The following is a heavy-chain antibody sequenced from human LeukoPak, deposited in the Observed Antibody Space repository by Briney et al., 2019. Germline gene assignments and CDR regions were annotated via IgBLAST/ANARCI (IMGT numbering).Heavy chain of an antibody. CDR1: GGPFSGYY. CDR2: INHSGST. J-gene: IGHJ6*04. Sequence: SETLSLTCAVYGGPFSGYYWSWIRQTPGKGLEWIGEINHSGSTNSNPSLKSRDTISVDTSKNQFSLKLSSVTAADTAEYYCARGSHYCSSTSCYYPYYYYYGMDVWGKGTTVTVSS. V-gene: IGHV4-34*01. CDR3: ARGSHYCSSTSCYYPYYYYYGMDV. D-gene: IGHD2-2*01.